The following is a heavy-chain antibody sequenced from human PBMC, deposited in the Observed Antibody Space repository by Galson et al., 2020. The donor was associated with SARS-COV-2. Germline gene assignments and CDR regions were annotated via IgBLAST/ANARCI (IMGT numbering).Heavy chain of an antibody. CDR2: IDTGSIYM. CDR3: ARDRRYYFDNGAYLGYYYGMDV. V-gene: IGHV3-21*01. J-gene: IGHJ6*02. D-gene: IGHD3-22*01. Sequence: GESLKISCAASGFTFSTYSMNWVRQAPGKGLEWVSSIDTGSIYMYYADSVAGRCTISRDNAKNSLYRQMNSLRAEDTAVYYCARDRRYYFDNGAYLGYYYGMDVWGQGTTVTVSS. CDR1: GFTFSTYS.